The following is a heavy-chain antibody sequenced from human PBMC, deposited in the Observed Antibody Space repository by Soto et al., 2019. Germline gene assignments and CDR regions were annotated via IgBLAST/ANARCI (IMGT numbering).Heavy chain of an antibody. D-gene: IGHD6-6*01. CDR2: IIPIFGTA. V-gene: IGHV1-69*13. CDR3: ASNGIAARRDFGY. J-gene: IGHJ4*02. Sequence: SVKVSCKASGGTFSSYAISWVRQAPGQGLEWMGGIIPIFGTANYAQRFQGRVTITADESTSTAYMELSSLRSEDTAVYYCASNGIAARRDFGYWGQGTLVTVSS. CDR1: GGTFSSYA.